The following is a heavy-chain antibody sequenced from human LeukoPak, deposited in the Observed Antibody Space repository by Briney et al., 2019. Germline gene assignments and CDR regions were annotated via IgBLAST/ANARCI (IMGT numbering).Heavy chain of an antibody. CDR3: TRDTGTTGEVKFDP. V-gene: IGHV4-4*07. CDR1: GNSFGDYY. J-gene: IGHJ5*02. Sequence: SETLSLTCTVSGNSFGDYYWSWIRQPAGKGLEWIGRIYTSGSTTYNPSLKSRVTMSVDTSKSQFSLNLMTVTAADTAVYYCTRDTGTTGEVKFDPWGQGTLVTVSS. D-gene: IGHD4-17*01. CDR2: IYTSGST.